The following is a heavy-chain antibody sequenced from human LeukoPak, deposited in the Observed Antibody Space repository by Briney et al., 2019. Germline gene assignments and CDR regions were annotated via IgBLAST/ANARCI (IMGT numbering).Heavy chain of an antibody. CDR2: INHPGST. J-gene: IGHJ6*03. V-gene: IGHV4-34*01. Sequence: SETLSLTCAVFGGSFSGYYWSWVRQPPGKGLEWIGEINHPGSTNFNPSLKSRVTISVDTSKNQFSLKLSSVTAADTAVYYCARDPIAAPDYYYYYMDVWGKGTTVTVSS. CDR3: ARDPIAAPDYYYYYMDV. D-gene: IGHD6-6*01. CDR1: GGSFSGYY.